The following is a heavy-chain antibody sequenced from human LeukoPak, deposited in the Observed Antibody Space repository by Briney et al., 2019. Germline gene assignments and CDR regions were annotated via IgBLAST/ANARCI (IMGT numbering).Heavy chain of an antibody. D-gene: IGHD4-23*01. Sequence: SETLSLTCTVSGYSISSGYYWGWIRQPPGKGLEWIGSIYHSGSTYYNPSLKSRVTISVDTSKNQFSLKLSSVTAADTAVYYFARPDYGGNNDAFYIWGQGTMVTVPS. CDR3: ARPDYGGNNDAFYI. CDR1: GYSISSGYY. J-gene: IGHJ3*02. V-gene: IGHV4-38-2*02. CDR2: IYHSGST.